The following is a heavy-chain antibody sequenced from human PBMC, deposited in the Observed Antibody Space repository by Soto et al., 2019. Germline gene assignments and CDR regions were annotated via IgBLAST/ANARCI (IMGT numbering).Heavy chain of an antibody. Sequence: PSQTLSLTCATSGDSVSPNTGAWCWFRQPPSRGLEGLGRTYYRSKCYNDYAVSVKSRITINPDTSKNQFSLQLNSVTPEETAVSYCARVAIAAAADYYYYYGMDVWGQGTTVTVS. D-gene: IGHD6-13*01. CDR2: TYYRSKCYN. CDR1: GDSVSPNTGA. V-gene: IGHV6-1*01. J-gene: IGHJ6*02. CDR3: ARVAIAAAADYYYYYGMDV.